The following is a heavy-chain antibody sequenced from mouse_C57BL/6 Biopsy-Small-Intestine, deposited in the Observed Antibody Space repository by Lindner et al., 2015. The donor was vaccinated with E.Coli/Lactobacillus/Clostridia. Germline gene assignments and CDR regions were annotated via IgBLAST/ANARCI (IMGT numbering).Heavy chain of an antibody. CDR3: TTYYGSSPYFFDY. J-gene: IGHJ2*01. D-gene: IGHD1-1*01. CDR1: GYTFTDYE. Sequence: VQLQESGAELVRPGASVTLSCKASGYTFTDYEIHWVKQTPVHGLEWIGAIDPEIGGTAYTQKFKGKAILTADKSSSTAFMELRSLTSEDSAVYYCTTYYGSSPYFFDYWGQGTTLTVSS. V-gene: IGHV1-15*01. CDR2: IDPEIGGT.